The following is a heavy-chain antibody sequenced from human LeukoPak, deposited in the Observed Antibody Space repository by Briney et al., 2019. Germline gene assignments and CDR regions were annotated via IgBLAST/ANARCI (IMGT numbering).Heavy chain of an antibody. CDR2: ISGSGGST. Sequence: PGGSLRLSCAASGFTFSSYAMSWVRQAPGKGLEWVSAISGSGGSTYYADSVKGRFTISRDNSKNTLYLQMNGLRAEDMAIYYCARDDGYHYGFDYWGQGTLVTVSS. J-gene: IGHJ4*02. V-gene: IGHV3-23*01. D-gene: IGHD5-24*01. CDR1: GFTFSSYA. CDR3: ARDDGYHYGFDY.